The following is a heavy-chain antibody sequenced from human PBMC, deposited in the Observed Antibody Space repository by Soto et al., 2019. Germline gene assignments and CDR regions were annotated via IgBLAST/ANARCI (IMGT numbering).Heavy chain of an antibody. CDR2: IYYSGSA. Sequence: SETLSLTCTVSGGSISSYYWSWIRQPPGKGLEWIGYIYYSGSANYNPSLKSRATISVDTSKNQFSLKLSSVTAADTAVYYCARSPRGSYYFYFDYWGQGTLVTVSS. J-gene: IGHJ4*02. D-gene: IGHD1-26*01. CDR1: GGSISSYY. V-gene: IGHV4-59*01. CDR3: ARSPRGSYYFYFDY.